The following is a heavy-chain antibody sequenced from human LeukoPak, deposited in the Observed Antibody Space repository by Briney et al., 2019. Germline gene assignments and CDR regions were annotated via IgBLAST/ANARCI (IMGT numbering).Heavy chain of an antibody. Sequence: GGSLRLSCAASGFTFSSYNMHWVRQAPGKGLEYVSAITINGGSTYYANSVKGRFTISRDNSKSTLYLQMGSLRAEDMAVYYCARADNSGYYSYWGQGTLVTVSS. CDR2: ITINGGST. CDR3: ARADNSGYYSY. V-gene: IGHV3-64*01. D-gene: IGHD2/OR15-2a*01. J-gene: IGHJ4*02. CDR1: GFTFSSYN.